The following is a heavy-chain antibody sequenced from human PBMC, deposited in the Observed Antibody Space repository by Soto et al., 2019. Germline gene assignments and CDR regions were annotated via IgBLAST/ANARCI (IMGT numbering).Heavy chain of an antibody. CDR2: ISSSGSTI. Sequence: GGSLRLSCAASGFTFSSYEMNWVRQAPGKGLEWVSYISSSGSTIYYADSVKGRFTISRDNAKNSLYLQMNSLRAEDTAVYYCARDLGYSTFDYWGQGTLVTVSS. V-gene: IGHV3-48*03. J-gene: IGHJ4*02. CDR3: ARDLGYSTFDY. CDR1: GFTFSSYE. D-gene: IGHD6-13*01.